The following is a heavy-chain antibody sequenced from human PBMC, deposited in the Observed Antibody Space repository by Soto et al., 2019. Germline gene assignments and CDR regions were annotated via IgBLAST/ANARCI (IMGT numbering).Heavy chain of an antibody. CDR1: GFTFSSYG. D-gene: IGHD2-8*01. CDR2: ISYDGSNK. V-gene: IGHV3-30*18. Sequence: GGSLRLSCAASGFTFSSYGMHWVRQAPGKGLEWVAVISYDGSNKYYADSVKGRFTISRDNSKNTLYLQMNSLRAEDTAVYYCAKDVYCTNGVCYYCYYYGIDVWGQGTTVTVSS. CDR3: AKDVYCTNGVCYYCYYYGIDV. J-gene: IGHJ6*02.